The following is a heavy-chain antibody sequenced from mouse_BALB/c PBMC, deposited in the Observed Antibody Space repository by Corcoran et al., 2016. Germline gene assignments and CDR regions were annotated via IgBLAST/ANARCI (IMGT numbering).Heavy chain of an antibody. J-gene: IGHJ4*01. CDR1: GFSLSTSGMG. CDR2: IYWDDDK. CDR3: ARYYYGSSLYAMDY. V-gene: IGHV8-12*01. D-gene: IGHD1-1*01. Sequence: QVTLKESGPGILQPSQTLSLTCSFSGFSLSTSGMGVSWIRQPSGKGLEWLAHIYWDDDKRYNPSLKSRLTISKDTSRNQVFLKITSVDTADTATYYCARYYYGSSLYAMDYWGQGTSVTVSS.